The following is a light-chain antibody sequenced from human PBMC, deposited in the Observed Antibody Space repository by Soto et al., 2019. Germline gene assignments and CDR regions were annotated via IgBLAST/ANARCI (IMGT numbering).Light chain of an antibody. V-gene: IGKV1-5*03. CDR3: QQSYSTPLT. CDR1: QSISDY. J-gene: IGKJ4*01. CDR2: RAS. Sequence: DIQMTQSPSTLSASVGDRVTITCRTSQSISDYLGWHQQKPGKAPKALIYRASSLESGVPSRFSGSGSGTDFTLTISSLQPEDFATYYCQQSYSTPLTFGGGTKVDIK.